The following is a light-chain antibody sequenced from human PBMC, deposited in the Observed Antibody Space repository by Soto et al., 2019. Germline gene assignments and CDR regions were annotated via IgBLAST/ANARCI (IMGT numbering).Light chain of an antibody. V-gene: IGLV2-11*01. CDR3: CSCAGSDTYNYV. Sequence: QSVLTQPRSVSGSPGQSVTISCTGTSSDVGGYNYVSWYQQHPGKAPKLMIYDVSKRPSGVPDRFSGSKSGNTASLTISGLQAEYEADYYCCSCAGSDTYNYVFGTGTKLTVL. CDR2: DVS. J-gene: IGLJ1*01. CDR1: SSDVGGYNY.